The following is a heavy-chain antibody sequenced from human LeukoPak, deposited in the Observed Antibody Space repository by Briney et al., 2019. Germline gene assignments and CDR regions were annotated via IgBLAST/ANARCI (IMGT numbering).Heavy chain of an antibody. D-gene: IGHD4-23*01. CDR1: RFTFSDYY. V-gene: IGHV3-11*01. CDR2: ISSSGSTI. CDR3: ARPPPGASGKDWFDP. Sequence: GGSLRLSCAASRFTFSDYYMSWIRQAPGKGLEWVSYISSSGSTIYYADSVKGRFTISRDNAKNSLYLQMNSLRAEDTAVYYCARPPPGASGKDWFDPWGQGTLVTVSS. J-gene: IGHJ5*02.